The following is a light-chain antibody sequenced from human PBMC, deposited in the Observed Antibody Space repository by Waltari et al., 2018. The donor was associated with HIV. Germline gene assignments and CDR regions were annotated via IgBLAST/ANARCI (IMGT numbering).Light chain of an antibody. Sequence: EIALTQSPGTLSLSPGERATLSCRASPTISSTYLAWYQQKPGQAPRLLSYGASSRATGSPDRFSGSGSGTDFTLTISSLEPEDCAVYYCQQYIGSPRTFGQGTKVELK. J-gene: IGKJ1*01. CDR1: PTISSTY. CDR2: GAS. V-gene: IGKV3-20*01. CDR3: QQYIGSPRT.